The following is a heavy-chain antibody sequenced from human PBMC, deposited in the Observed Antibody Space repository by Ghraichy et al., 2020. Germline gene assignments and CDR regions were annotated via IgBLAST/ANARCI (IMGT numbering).Heavy chain of an antibody. V-gene: IGHV2-5*01. D-gene: IGHD3-10*01. Sequence: SGPTLVKPTQTLTLTCTFSGFSLRTSGVGVGWIRQPPGKALEWLALIYLSDDKHYSPSLKSRLTITKDTSKNQVVLTMTNMDPVDTATYYCAHTPFYGSVGYGGQGTLVTVSS. CDR1: GFSLRTSGVG. J-gene: IGHJ4*02. CDR2: IYLSDDK. CDR3: AHTPFYGSVGY.